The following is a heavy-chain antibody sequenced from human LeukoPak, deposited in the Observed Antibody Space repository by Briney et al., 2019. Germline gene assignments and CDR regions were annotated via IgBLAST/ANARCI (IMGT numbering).Heavy chain of an antibody. CDR3: ARDLSGSVNNAFDI. J-gene: IGHJ3*02. CDR2: ISAYNGNT. Sequence: ASVKVSCKASGYTFTSYGISWVRQAPGQGLEWMGWISAYNGNTNYAQKSQGRVTITTDESTSTAYMELSSLRSEDTAVYYCARDLSGSVNNAFDIWGQGTMVTVSS. D-gene: IGHD7-27*01. CDR1: GYTFTSYG. V-gene: IGHV1-18*01.